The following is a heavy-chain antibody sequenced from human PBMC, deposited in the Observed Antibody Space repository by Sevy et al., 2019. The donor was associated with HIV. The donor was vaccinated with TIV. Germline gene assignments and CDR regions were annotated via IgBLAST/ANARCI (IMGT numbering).Heavy chain of an antibody. CDR2: IGGSGGST. D-gene: IGHD3-9*01. CDR1: GFTFTDYV. V-gene: IGHV3-23*01. Sequence: GGSLRLSCTASGFTFTDYVMNWVRQAPGRGLEWVSSIGGSGGSTHYADSVKGRFTISRDNSKNTLYLQMNSPRAEDMAVYYCATDRISDWFFDSWGQGTLVTVSS. CDR3: ATDRISDWFFDS. J-gene: IGHJ4*02.